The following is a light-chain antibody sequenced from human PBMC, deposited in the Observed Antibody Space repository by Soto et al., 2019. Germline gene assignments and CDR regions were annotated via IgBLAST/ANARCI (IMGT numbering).Light chain of an antibody. J-gene: IGKJ1*01. V-gene: IGKV2-40*01. CDR3: QQYNSYS. CDR2: AAS. CDR1: QSLLDSDDGNTY. Sequence: DIVMTQTPLSLPVTPGEPASISCRSSQSLLDSDDGNTYLDWYLQKPGQSPQLLIYAASSLQSGVPSRFSGSGSGTEFTLTISSLQPDDFATYYCQQYNSYSFGQGTKVDIK.